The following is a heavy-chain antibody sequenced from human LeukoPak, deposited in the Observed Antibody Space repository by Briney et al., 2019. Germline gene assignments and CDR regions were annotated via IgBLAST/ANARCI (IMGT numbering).Heavy chain of an antibody. J-gene: IGHJ4*02. CDR3: AGDGAIAAAGTRPFDY. CDR1: GGTFSSYA. CDR2: IIPIFGTA. Sequence: SVKVSCKASGGTFSSYAISWVRQAPGQGLEWMGRIIPIFGTANYAQKFQGRVTITTDESTSTAYMELSSLRSEDTAVYYCAGDGAIAAAGTRPFDYWGQGTLVTVSS. D-gene: IGHD6-13*01. V-gene: IGHV1-69*05.